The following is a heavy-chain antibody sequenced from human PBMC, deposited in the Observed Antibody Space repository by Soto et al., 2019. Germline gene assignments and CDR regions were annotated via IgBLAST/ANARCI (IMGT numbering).Heavy chain of an antibody. CDR3: ARSGVVVNAFDI. CDR1: GGTFNYYA. Sequence: QVQLVQSGAEVKKPGSSVKVSCKVSGGTFNYYAIIWVRQAPGQGLEWMGGIVPISGTTNYAQKFQGRVTITADESTSTAYMELSSLRSEDTAVYYCARSGVVVNAFDIWGQGTLVTVSS. D-gene: IGHD2-21*01. J-gene: IGHJ3*02. V-gene: IGHV1-69*12. CDR2: IVPISGTT.